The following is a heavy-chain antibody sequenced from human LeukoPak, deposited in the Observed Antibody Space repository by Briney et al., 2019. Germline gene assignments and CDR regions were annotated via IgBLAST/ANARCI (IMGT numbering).Heavy chain of an antibody. Sequence: GGSLRLSCAASGFTVSSNYMSWVRQAPGKGLEWVSVIYSGGSTYYADSVKGRFTISRDNSKNTLYLQMNSLRAEDTAVYYCAREPNYGDYGYWGQGTLVTVSS. CDR1: GFTVSSNY. CDR2: IYSGGST. V-gene: IGHV3-53*01. D-gene: IGHD4-17*01. J-gene: IGHJ4*02. CDR3: AREPNYGDYGY.